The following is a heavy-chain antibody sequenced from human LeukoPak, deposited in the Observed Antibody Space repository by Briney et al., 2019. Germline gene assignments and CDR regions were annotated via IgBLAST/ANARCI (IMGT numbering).Heavy chain of an antibody. CDR1: GFMDDYA. CDR3: ARDALRARAFDL. Sequence: SLRLSCAASGFMDDYAMHWVRQVPGKGLEWVSGINWNSGDAGYADSVKGRFTISRDNAKNTLFLQMTSLGDEDTAVYYCARDALRARAFDLWGQGTMVTVSS. D-gene: IGHD3-10*01. J-gene: IGHJ3*01. CDR2: INWNSGDA. V-gene: IGHV3-9*01.